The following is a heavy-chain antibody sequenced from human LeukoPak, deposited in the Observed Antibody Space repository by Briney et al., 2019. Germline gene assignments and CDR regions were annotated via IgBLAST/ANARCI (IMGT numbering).Heavy chain of an antibody. CDR1: GFTFSSYV. D-gene: IGHD2-2*01. CDR3: AHYCSSTSCYEGAFDI. V-gene: IGHV3-23*01. CDR2: ISGSGGTT. J-gene: IGHJ3*02. Sequence: GGSLRLSCAASGFTFSSYVMSWVRQAPGKGPEWVSGISGSGGTTYYTDSVKGRFTISRDNSKNTLYLQMNSLRAEDTAVYYCAHYCSSTSCYEGAFDIWGQGTMVTVSS.